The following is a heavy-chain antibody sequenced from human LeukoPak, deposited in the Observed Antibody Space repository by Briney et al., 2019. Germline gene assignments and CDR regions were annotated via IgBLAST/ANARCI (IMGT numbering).Heavy chain of an antibody. J-gene: IGHJ4*02. CDR2: INHSGST. CDR3: ARRLGLRWLVSAFDY. D-gene: IGHD4-23*01. CDR1: GGSFSGYY. V-gene: IGHV4-34*01. Sequence: PSETLSLTCAVYGGSFSGYYWSWIRQPPGKGLEWIGEINHSGSTNYNPSLKSRVTISVDTSKNQFSLKLSSVAAADTAVYYCARRLGLRWLVSAFDYWGREPWSPSPQ.